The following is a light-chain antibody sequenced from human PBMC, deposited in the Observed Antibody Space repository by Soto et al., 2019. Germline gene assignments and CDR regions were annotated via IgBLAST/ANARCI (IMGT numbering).Light chain of an antibody. CDR1: QSVDTW. Sequence: DIQMTQSPSTLSASIGDRVTITCRASQSVDTWLAWYQQKPGKAPKLLIYKASSLQTGVPSRFSGSGSGTEFTLTISSLQPDDFATYYCQHYNDYSRMFGQGTKEEIK. CDR2: KAS. CDR3: QHYNDYSRM. J-gene: IGKJ1*01. V-gene: IGKV1-5*03.